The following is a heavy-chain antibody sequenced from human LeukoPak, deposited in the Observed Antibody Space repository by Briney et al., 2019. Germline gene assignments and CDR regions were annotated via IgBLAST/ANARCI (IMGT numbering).Heavy chain of an antibody. J-gene: IGHJ5*02. CDR2: INPNSGGT. V-gene: IGHV1-2*06. Sequence: ASVKVSCKTSGYTFTGYYMHWLRQAPGQGLEWMGRINPNSGGTYYAQKFQGRVTMTRDTSISTSYMELTSPISDDTAVYYCAGGVLHGGGNWFDPWGQGTLVTVSS. CDR3: AGGVLHGGGNWFDP. D-gene: IGHD3-16*01. CDR1: GYTFTGYY.